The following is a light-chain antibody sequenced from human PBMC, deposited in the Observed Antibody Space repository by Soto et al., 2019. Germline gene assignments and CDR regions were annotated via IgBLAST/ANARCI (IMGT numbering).Light chain of an antibody. V-gene: IGLV2-23*03. J-gene: IGLJ1*01. CDR2: EGS. Sequence: QSALTQPASVSGSPGQSITISCTGTSSDVGGYNLVSWYQQHPGKAPKLMIYEGSKRPSGVSNRFSGSKSGNTASLTISGLQAEDEADYYFCSYAGSRTVYVFGTGTKLTVL. CDR1: SSDVGGYNL. CDR3: CSYAGSRTVYV.